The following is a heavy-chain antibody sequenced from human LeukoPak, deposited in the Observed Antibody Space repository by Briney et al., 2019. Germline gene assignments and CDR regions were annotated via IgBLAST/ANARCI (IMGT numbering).Heavy chain of an antibody. CDR2: ISAYNGNT. D-gene: IGHD3-10*01. J-gene: IGHJ4*02. CDR3: ARGLKRFGVGASTPNDY. Sequence: GASVKVSCKASGYTFTSYGISWVRQAPGQGLEWMGWISAYNGNTNYAQKLQGRVTMTTDTSTSTAYMELRSLRSDDTAVYYCARGLKRFGVGASTPNDYWGQGTLVTVSS. CDR1: GYTFTSYG. V-gene: IGHV1-18*01.